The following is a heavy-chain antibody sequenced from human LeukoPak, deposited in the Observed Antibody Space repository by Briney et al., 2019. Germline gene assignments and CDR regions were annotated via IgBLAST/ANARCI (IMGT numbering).Heavy chain of an antibody. CDR1: GFTFSSYW. V-gene: IGHV3-74*01. J-gene: IGHJ3*02. D-gene: IGHD2-2*01. CDR3: ARAGYQLPLDAFDI. Sequence: GGSLRLSCAASGFTFSSYWMHWVRQAPGKGLVWVSRINSDGSSTSYADSVKGRFTISRDNAKNTLHLQMNSLRAEDTAVYYCARAGYQLPLDAFDIWGQGTMVTVSS. CDR2: INSDGSST.